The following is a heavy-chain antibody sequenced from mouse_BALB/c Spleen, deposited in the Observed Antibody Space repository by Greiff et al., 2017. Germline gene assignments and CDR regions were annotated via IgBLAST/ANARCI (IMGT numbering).Heavy chain of an antibody. CDR2: ISSGGSYT. CDR3: ARDGNYFDY. J-gene: IGHJ2*01. Sequence: EVMLVESGGGLVKPGGSLKLSCAASGFTFSSYGMSWVRQTPDKRLEWVATISSGGSYTYYPDSVKGRFTISRDNAKNTLYLQMSSLKSEDTAMYYCARDGNYFDYWGKGTTLTVSS. V-gene: IGHV5-6*03. CDR1: GFTFSSYG. D-gene: IGHD2-1*01.